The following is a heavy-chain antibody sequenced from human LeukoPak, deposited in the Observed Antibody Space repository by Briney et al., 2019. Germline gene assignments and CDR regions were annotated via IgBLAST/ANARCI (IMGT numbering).Heavy chain of an antibody. V-gene: IGHV4-34*01. CDR2: IYHTGST. D-gene: IGHD2/OR15-2a*01. CDR3: ARIRNIAHSRSRARGMDV. Sequence: MSSETLSLTCAVSGGSFSINYWSWIRQAPGKGLEWIGEIYHTGSTNYSPSLKSRVTISVDTSKNPFSLKLSSVTAADTAVYYCARIRNIAHSRSRARGMDVWGKGTTVTVSS. CDR1: GGSFSINY. J-gene: IGHJ6*04.